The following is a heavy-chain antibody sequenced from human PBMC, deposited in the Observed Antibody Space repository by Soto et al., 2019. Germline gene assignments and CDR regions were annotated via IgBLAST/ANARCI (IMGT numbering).Heavy chain of an antibody. V-gene: IGHV3-30-3*01. CDR3: ARRYSSSWYEVYYYGMDV. CDR1: GFTFSSYA. Sequence: GGSLRLSCAASGFTFSSYAMHWVRQAPGKGLEWVAVISYDGSNKYYADSVKGRFTISRDNSKNTLYLQMNSLRAEDTAVYYCARRYSSSWYEVYYYGMDVWGQGTTVTVSS. D-gene: IGHD6-13*01. J-gene: IGHJ6*02. CDR2: ISYDGSNK.